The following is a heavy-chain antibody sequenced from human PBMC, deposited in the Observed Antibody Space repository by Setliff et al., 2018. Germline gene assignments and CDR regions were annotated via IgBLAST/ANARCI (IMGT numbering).Heavy chain of an antibody. CDR1: SGSISYNNW. Sequence: SETLSLTCAVSSGSISYNNWWTWVRQPPGKGLEWIGEINHRGSTNYNPSLKSRVTISIDTSKDQFSLKLISMTAADTAVYYCARGRNIAARLLDSWGQGTLVTVLL. CDR3: ARGRNIAARLLDS. J-gene: IGHJ4*02. CDR2: INHRGST. D-gene: IGHD6-6*01. V-gene: IGHV4-4*02.